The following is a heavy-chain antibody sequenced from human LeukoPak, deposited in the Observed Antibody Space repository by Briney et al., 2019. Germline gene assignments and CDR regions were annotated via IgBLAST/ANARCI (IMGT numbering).Heavy chain of an antibody. V-gene: IGHV3-64D*06. CDR3: VKVDNYGGGAFDI. CDR2: ISSGGGST. J-gene: IGHJ3*02. CDR1: GFTFITYA. D-gene: IGHD2-2*03. Sequence: GGSLRLSCSASGFTFITYAMHWVRQAPGKGLKYVSGISSGGGSTYYADSVKGRFTISRDNSKNTLYLQMSSLRVEDTAVYYCVKVDNYGGGAFDIWGQGTMVTVSS.